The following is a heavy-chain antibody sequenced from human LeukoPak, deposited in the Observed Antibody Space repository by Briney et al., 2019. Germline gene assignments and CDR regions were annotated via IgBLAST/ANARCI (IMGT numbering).Heavy chain of an antibody. Sequence: PGGSLRLSCAASGFTFSSYGMHWVRQAPGKGLEWVAVISYDGSNKYYADSAKGRFTISRDNSKNTLYLQMNSLRAEDTAVSYCAKDSYSGGWHFDYWGQGTLVTVSS. CDR1: GFTFSSYG. J-gene: IGHJ4*02. CDR2: ISYDGSNK. D-gene: IGHD6-19*01. V-gene: IGHV3-30*18. CDR3: AKDSYSGGWHFDY.